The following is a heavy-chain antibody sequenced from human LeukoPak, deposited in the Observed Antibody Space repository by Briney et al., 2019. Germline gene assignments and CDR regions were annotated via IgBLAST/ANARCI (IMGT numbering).Heavy chain of an antibody. CDR1: GLTFSSYA. CDR3: AKDPNGDYIGAFDF. CDR2: IIGNGGWA. V-gene: IGHV3-23*01. D-gene: IGHD4-17*01. J-gene: IGHJ3*01. Sequence: GGSLRLSCAAFGLTFSSYAMMWLRQAPGKGLEWVSAIIGNGGWALYADSVKGRFTISRDNTKNTLYLQMSSLRAEDTAVYYCAKDPNGDYIGAFDFWGQGTMVTVSS.